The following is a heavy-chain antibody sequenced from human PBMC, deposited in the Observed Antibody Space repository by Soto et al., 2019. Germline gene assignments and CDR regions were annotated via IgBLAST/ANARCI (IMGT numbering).Heavy chain of an antibody. CDR1: GYGFTTYG. CDR3: ARVRYGDY. Sequence: QVHLVQSGAEVKKPGASVKVSCKGSGYGFTTYGITWVRQAPGQGLEWMAWISAHNGNTNYAQKLQGRVTVTRDTSTSTAYMELRSLRSDDTAVYYCARVRYGDYWGQGALVTGSS. V-gene: IGHV1-18*01. D-gene: IGHD1-1*01. CDR2: ISAHNGNT. J-gene: IGHJ4*02.